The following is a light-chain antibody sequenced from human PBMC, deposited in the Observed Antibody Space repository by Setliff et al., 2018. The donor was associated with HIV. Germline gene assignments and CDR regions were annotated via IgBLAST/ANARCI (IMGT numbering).Light chain of an antibody. CDR1: SSDVGGYNY. Sequence: QSVLTQPASVSGSPGQSITISCTGTSSDVGGYNYVSWYQQHPGKAPKLMIYDVSKWPSGVSNRFSGSKSGNTASLTTSGLQAEDEADFYCSSYTSSSTSVVFGGGTKVTVL. V-gene: IGLV2-14*01. CDR2: DVS. J-gene: IGLJ2*01. CDR3: SSYTSSSTSVV.